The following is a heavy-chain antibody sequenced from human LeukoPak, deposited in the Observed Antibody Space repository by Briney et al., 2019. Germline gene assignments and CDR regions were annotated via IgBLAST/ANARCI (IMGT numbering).Heavy chain of an antibody. CDR1: GYSISSGYY. Sequence: PSETLSLTCAVSGYSISSGYYWGWIRQPPGKGLEWIGSIYHSGSTYYNPSLKSRVTISVDTSKNQFSLKLSSVTAADTAVYYCAREGGSYIDYWGQGTLVTVSS. CDR3: AREGGSYIDY. CDR2: IYHSGST. J-gene: IGHJ4*02. D-gene: IGHD1-26*01. V-gene: IGHV4-38-2*02.